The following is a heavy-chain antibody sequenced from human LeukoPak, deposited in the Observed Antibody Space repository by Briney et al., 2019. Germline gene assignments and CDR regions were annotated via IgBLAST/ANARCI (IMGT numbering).Heavy chain of an antibody. CDR3: ASPLYYDTRGFYYQVFD. CDR1: GFTFSNFW. CDR2: ISTDGSRT. Sequence: GGSLRLSCAASGFTFSNFWMHWVRQAPGKGLVWVSIISTDGSRTIYPDSVKGRFTISRDNAKNSLYLQMNSLRAEDTAVYYCASPLYYDTRGFYYQVFDWGQGTLVTVSS. V-gene: IGHV3-74*01. J-gene: IGHJ4*02. D-gene: IGHD3-22*01.